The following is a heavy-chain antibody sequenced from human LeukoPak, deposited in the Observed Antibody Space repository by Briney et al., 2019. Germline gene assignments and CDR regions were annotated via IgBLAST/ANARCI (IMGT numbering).Heavy chain of an antibody. CDR2: ISWNSGSI. J-gene: IGHJ4*02. CDR3: ARESTGFDY. CDR1: GFTFDDYA. D-gene: IGHD3-10*01. V-gene: IGHV3-9*03. Sequence: GGSLRLSCAASGFTFDDYAMHWVRQAPGKGLEWVSGISWNSGSIGYADSVKGRFTISRGNAKNSLYLQMNSLRAEDMALYYCARESTGFDYWGQGTLVTVSS.